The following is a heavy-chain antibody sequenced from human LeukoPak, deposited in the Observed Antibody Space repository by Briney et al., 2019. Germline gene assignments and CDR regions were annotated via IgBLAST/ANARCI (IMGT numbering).Heavy chain of an antibody. CDR1: GFTFSSYA. CDR2: ISYDGSNK. CDR3: ARDSPSIVLMVYALDY. D-gene: IGHD2-8*01. Sequence: GGSLRLSCAASGFTFSSYAMHWVRQAPGKGLEWVAVISYDGSNKYYADSVKGRFTISRDNSKNTLYLQMNSLRVEDTAVYYCARDSPSIVLMVYALDYWGQGTLVTVSS. V-gene: IGHV3-30-3*01. J-gene: IGHJ4*02.